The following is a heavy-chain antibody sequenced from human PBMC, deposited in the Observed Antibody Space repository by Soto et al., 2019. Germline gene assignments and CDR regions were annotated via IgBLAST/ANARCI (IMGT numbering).Heavy chain of an antibody. J-gene: IGHJ5*02. CDR3: ARYALGLSPWWYNWFDR. CDR1: GFTFSSYA. V-gene: IGHV3-23*01. D-gene: IGHD2-8*02. Sequence: VQLSESGGGLVQPGGSLRLSCAASGFTFSSYAMNWVRQTPGEGLEWVSGISDSGGSPYYADSVKGRFTISRDNSKNTLYLQMDSLRAEDTGVYYCARYALGLSPWWYNWFDRWGQGTLVSVSS. CDR2: ISDSGGSP.